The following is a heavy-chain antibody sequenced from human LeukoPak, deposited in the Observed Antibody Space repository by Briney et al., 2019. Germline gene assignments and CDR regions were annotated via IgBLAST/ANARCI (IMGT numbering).Heavy chain of an antibody. V-gene: IGHV4-34*01. CDR3: ARQGGYGGNGVDYYMDV. CDR1: GGSLSGYY. CDR2: VNHSGST. J-gene: IGHJ6*03. Sequence: SETLSLTCAVYGGSLSGYYWTWIRQPPGKDLEWIGEVNHSGSTNYNPSLKSRVTISVDTSKNQFSLRLNSVTAADTAVYFCARQGGYGGNGVDYYMDVWGKGTPVTVSS. D-gene: IGHD4-23*01.